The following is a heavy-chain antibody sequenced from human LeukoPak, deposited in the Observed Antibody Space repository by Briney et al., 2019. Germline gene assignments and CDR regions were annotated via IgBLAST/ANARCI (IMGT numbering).Heavy chain of an antibody. CDR2: IIGSSGDT. CDR1: GFCLTNFA. V-gene: IGHV3-23*01. Sequence: GGSLRLSCAASGFCLTNFAMSWVRQAPGKGLEWVSLIIGSSGDTFYADSVKGRFTISRDNSKNRLYLQMNSLRAEDTALCYCAKGAYDYIEMGYFDYWGQGTLVTVSS. D-gene: IGHD5-12*01. J-gene: IGHJ4*02. CDR3: AKGAYDYIEMGYFDY.